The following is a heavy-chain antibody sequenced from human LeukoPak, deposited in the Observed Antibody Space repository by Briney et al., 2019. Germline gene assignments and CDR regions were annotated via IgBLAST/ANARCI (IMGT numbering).Heavy chain of an antibody. Sequence: GASVKVSCKASGYTFTSYAMHWVRQAPGQRLEWMGWINAGNGNTKYSQKFQGRVTITRDTSASTAYMELSSLRSEDTAVYYCAREIQGRRYYDSSGYYPLDYWGQGTLVTVSS. V-gene: IGHV1-3*01. D-gene: IGHD3-22*01. J-gene: IGHJ4*02. CDR3: AREIQGRRYYDSSGYYPLDY. CDR1: GYTFTSYA. CDR2: INAGNGNT.